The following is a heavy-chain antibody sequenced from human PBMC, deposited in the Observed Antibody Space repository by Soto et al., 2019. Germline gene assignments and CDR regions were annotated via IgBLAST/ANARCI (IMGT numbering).Heavy chain of an antibody. CDR1: GFTFSSYS. J-gene: IGHJ4*02. V-gene: IGHV3-48*02. D-gene: IGHD5-12*01. Sequence: EVQLVESGGGLVQPGGSLRLSCTASGFTFSSYSMNWVRQAPGKGLEWVSYISSSSTTIYYADSVKGRFTISRDNAKNSLYLQLNSLRDEDTAVYYCAGAATGYSYWGRGTLVTVSS. CDR3: AGAATGYSY. CDR2: ISSSSTTI.